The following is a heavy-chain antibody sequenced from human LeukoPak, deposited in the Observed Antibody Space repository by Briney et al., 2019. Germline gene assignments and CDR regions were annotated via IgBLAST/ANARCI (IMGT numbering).Heavy chain of an antibody. Sequence: SVKVSCKASGDNFRGYAFSWVRQAPGQGLEWMGGIIPVFGAGDSAQKFRDRVTITADEATSTVYMEISSLRSEDTAVYFCATDYFGSGSWGAAFDIWGRGTMLTVSS. D-gene: IGHD3-10*01. CDR1: GDNFRGYA. CDR2: IIPVFGAG. CDR3: ATDYFGSGSWGAAFDI. J-gene: IGHJ3*02. V-gene: IGHV1-69*13.